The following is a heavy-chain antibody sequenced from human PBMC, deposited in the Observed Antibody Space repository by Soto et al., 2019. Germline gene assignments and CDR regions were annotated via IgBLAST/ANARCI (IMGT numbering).Heavy chain of an antibody. J-gene: IGHJ4*02. D-gene: IGHD1-26*01. CDR2: ISYDGSNK. CDR1: GFTFSSYA. CDR3: ARGEDDPGYFDY. Sequence: QVQLVESGGGVVQPGRSLRLSCAASGFTFSSYAMHWVRQAPGKGLEWVAVISYDGSNKYYADSVKGRFTISRDNSKNTLYLQMNRLRAEDTAVYYCARGEDDPGYFDYWGQGTLVTVSS. V-gene: IGHV3-30-3*01.